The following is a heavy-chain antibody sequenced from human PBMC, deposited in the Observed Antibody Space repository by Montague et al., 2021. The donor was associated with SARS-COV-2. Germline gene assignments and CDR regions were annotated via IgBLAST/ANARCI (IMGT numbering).Heavy chain of an antibody. D-gene: IGHD6-13*01. Sequence: SLRLSCAASGSTFDDYAMHWVRQAPGKGLEWVSGISWNSGSIVYADSVKGRFTISRDNAKNSLYLQMNSLRAEDTALYYCAKDIDGHSSTFDYWGQGTLVTVSS. V-gene: IGHV3-9*01. CDR1: GSTFDDYA. J-gene: IGHJ4*02. CDR2: ISWNSGSI. CDR3: AKDIDGHSSTFDY.